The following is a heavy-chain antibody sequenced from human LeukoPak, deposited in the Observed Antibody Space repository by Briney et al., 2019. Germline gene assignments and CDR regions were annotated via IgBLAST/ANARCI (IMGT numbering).Heavy chain of an antibody. D-gene: IGHD3-10*02. Sequence: PGGSLRLSCAASGFTFSRYWMSWVRQAPGKGLEWVANIKHDGSEKNYVDSVKGRFTISRDNSKNTLYLQMNSLRAEDTAVYYCAELGITMIGGVWGKGTTVTISS. J-gene: IGHJ6*04. CDR3: AELGITMIGGV. CDR1: GFTFSRYW. V-gene: IGHV3-7*01. CDR2: IKHDGSEK.